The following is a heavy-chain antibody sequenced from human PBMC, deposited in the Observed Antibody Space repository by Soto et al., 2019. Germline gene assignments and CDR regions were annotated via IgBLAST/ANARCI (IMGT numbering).Heavy chain of an antibody. Sequence: GGSLRLSCAASGFSFSISPMHWVRQAPGKGPVWVALISYDGTNKFYADSVKGRFTISRDNSKSTLYLQVDSLRPEDAAVYYCARDPKTSGGQHWAFNYFDSWGQGTLVTVSS. CDR2: ISYDGTNK. CDR1: GFSFSISP. D-gene: IGHD7-27*01. CDR3: ARDPKTSGGQHWAFNYFDS. J-gene: IGHJ4*02. V-gene: IGHV3-30-3*01.